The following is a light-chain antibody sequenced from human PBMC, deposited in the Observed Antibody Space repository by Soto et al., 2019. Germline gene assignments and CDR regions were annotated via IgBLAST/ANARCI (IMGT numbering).Light chain of an antibody. Sequence: IVLIQSPATLSASPGERATPSCRARQSVSSYYLAWYQQKPGQAPRLLIYAASSRATGIPDRFSGGGSGTDFTLTISRLEPEDFAVYYCQQCGSSFGQGTRLEIK. CDR1: QSVSSYY. CDR2: AAS. CDR3: QQCGSS. J-gene: IGKJ5*01. V-gene: IGKV3-20*01.